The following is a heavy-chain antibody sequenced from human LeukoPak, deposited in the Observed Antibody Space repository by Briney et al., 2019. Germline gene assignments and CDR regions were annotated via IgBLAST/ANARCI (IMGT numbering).Heavy chain of an antibody. CDR2: IIPILGIA. V-gene: IGHV1-69*04. J-gene: IGHJ4*02. CDR3: ARELNYGDFTDY. D-gene: IGHD4-17*01. Sequence: SVKVTCKASGDTFTSYDINWVRQATGQGLEWMGRIIPILGIANYAQKFQGRVTITADKSTSTAYMELSSLRSEDTAVYYCARELNYGDFTDYWGQGTLVTVSS. CDR1: GDTFTSYD.